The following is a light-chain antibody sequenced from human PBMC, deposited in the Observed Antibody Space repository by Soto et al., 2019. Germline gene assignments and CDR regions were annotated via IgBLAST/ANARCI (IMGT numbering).Light chain of an antibody. CDR3: SSYTSSSTLENV. J-gene: IGLJ1*01. Sequence: QSVLTQPPSVSGAPGQRVTISCTGSSSNIGAGYDVHWYQQLPGTAPKLLIYGNSNRPSGVPDRFSGSKSGTSASLAITGLQAEDEADYYCSSYTSSSTLENVFXTGTKVTVL. V-gene: IGLV1-40*01. CDR1: SSNIGAGYD. CDR2: GNS.